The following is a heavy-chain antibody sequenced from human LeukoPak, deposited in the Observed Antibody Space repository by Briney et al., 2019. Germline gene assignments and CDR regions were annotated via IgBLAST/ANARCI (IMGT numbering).Heavy chain of an antibody. CDR1: GFTVSSNY. V-gene: IGHV3-23*01. Sequence: GGSLRLSCAASGFTVSSNYMSWVRQAPGKGLEWVSAISGSGGSTYYADSVKGRFTISRDNSKNTLYLQMNSLRAEDTAVYYCAKDYGDYDTDAFDIWGQGTMVTVSS. J-gene: IGHJ3*02. CDR3: AKDYGDYDTDAFDI. CDR2: ISGSGGST. D-gene: IGHD4-17*01.